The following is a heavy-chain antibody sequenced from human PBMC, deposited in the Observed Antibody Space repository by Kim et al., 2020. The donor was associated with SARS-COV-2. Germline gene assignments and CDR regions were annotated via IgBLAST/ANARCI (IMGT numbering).Heavy chain of an antibody. D-gene: IGHD2-21*02. J-gene: IGHJ4*02. Sequence: NPSLKSRVPISVDTSKNQFSLKLSSVTAADTAVYYCASVQVVTATRVIDYWGQGTLVTVSS. CDR3: ASVQVVTATRVIDY. V-gene: IGHV4-34*01.